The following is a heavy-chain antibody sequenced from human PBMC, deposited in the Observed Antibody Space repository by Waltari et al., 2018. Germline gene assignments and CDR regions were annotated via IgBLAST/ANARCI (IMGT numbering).Heavy chain of an antibody. Sequence: VQLEEFGGGVVPPGGYLTLSCAASGFTFSNFGLHWVRQAPGKGLEWLTFIRYDGNNKYHADSVKGRFIISRDNSKNTLYLQINSLRADDTATYYCVKDGDFFVSGYDAFDVWGQGTMVTVSS. D-gene: IGHD4-17*01. CDR1: GFTFSNFG. CDR2: IRYDGNNK. V-gene: IGHV3-30*02. J-gene: IGHJ3*01. CDR3: VKDGDFFVSGYDAFDV.